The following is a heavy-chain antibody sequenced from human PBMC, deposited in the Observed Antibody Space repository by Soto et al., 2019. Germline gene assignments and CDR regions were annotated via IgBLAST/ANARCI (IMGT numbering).Heavy chain of an antibody. D-gene: IGHD3-3*02. CDR2: ISGSGGST. V-gene: IGHV3-23*01. CDR1: GFTFSSYA. J-gene: IGHJ4*02. CDR3: AKDLKGDGKTHYYFDY. Sequence: GGSLRLSCAASGFTFSSYAMSWVRQAPGKGLEWVSAISGSGGSTYYADSVKGRFTISRDNSKNTLYLQMNSLRAEDTAVYYCAKDLKGDGKTHYYFDYWGQGTLVTVSS.